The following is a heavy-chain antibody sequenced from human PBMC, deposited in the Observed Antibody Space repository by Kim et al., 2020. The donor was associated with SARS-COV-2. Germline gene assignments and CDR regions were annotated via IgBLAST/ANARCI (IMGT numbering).Heavy chain of an antibody. V-gene: IGHV3-30*18. D-gene: IGHD1-26*01. CDR1: GFTFSSYG. Sequence: GGSLRLSCAASGFTFSSYGMHWVREAPGKGLEWVGVISYDGSNKYYADSVKGRFIISRDNSKNTLYLQMNSLRAEDTAVYYCAKDLGGATSAPGGYWGQGTLVTVSS. CDR3: AKDLGGATSAPGGY. J-gene: IGHJ4*02. CDR2: ISYDGSNK.